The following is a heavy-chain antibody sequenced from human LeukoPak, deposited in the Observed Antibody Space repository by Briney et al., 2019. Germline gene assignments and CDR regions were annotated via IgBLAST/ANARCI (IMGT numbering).Heavy chain of an antibody. V-gene: IGHV3-20*04. J-gene: IGHJ4*02. Sequence: PGGSLRLSCAASGFTFGSYSMNWVRQAPGKGLEWVSGINWNGGSTGYADSVKGRFTISRDNAKNSLYLQMNSLRAEDTALYYCARDDSSSWYGIDYWGQGTLVTVSS. CDR1: GFTFGSYS. CDR2: INWNGGST. CDR3: ARDDSSSWYGIDY. D-gene: IGHD6-13*01.